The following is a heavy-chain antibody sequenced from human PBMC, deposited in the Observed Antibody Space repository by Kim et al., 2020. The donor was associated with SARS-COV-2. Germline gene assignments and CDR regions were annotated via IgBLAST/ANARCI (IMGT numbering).Heavy chain of an antibody. CDR3: VKEGPVPPDYFDS. V-gene: IGHV3-23*01. J-gene: IGHJ4*02. Sequence: GGSLRLSCAASRFSFSSYAMSWVRQSPVRGLEWVSAIGAPGDLTYYADSVEGRFTISRDNSKNTLFLQMNSLKVEDTAVYYCVKEGPVPPDYFDSWGQGTLVTVSS. CDR1: RFSFSSYA. CDR2: IGAPGDLT.